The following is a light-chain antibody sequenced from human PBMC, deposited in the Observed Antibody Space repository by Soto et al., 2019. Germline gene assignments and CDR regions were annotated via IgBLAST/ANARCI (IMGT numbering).Light chain of an antibody. V-gene: IGKV3-15*01. CDR3: QQYNNWHPRT. CDR2: GAS. J-gene: IGKJ1*01. CDR1: QSVGSN. Sequence: EIVMTQSPATLSVSPGERATLSCRASQSVGSNLAWYQQRPGQAPRLLIYGASTRAAGVPASFSGSGSGTEFTLPISSLQSEDFAVYYCQQYNNWHPRTFGQGTKVDI.